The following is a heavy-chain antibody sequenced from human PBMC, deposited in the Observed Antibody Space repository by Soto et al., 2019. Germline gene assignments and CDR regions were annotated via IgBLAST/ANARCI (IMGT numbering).Heavy chain of an antibody. CDR3: ARRIALTGTNSFDH. CDR1: GDSVSGNSVS. V-gene: IGHV6-1*01. CDR2: TYYRSKWYN. D-gene: IGHD6-19*01. Sequence: SGDSVSGNSVSWNWIRQSASRGLEWLGRTYYRSKWYNDYAVSVKSRITINPDTSKNQFSLQLNSVTPDDTAVYYCARRIALTGTNSFDHWGQGTQVTVSS. J-gene: IGHJ4*02.